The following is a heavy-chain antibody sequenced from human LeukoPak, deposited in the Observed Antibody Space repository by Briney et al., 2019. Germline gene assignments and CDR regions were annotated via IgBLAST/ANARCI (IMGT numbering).Heavy chain of an antibody. CDR3: ARDCHCGGDCYSLGAFDI. J-gene: IGHJ3*02. D-gene: IGHD2-21*02. V-gene: IGHV3-21*01. Sequence: GGSLRLSCAASGFTFSSYSMNWVRQAPGKGLEWVSSISSSSSYIYYADSVKGRFTISRDNAKNSLYLQMNSLRAEDTAVYYCARDCHCGGDCYSLGAFDIWGQGTMVTVSS. CDR2: ISSSSSYI. CDR1: GFTFSSYS.